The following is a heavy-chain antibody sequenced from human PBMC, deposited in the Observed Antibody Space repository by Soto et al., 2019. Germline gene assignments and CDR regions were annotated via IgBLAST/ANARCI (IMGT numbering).Heavy chain of an antibody. V-gene: IGHV1-18*01. CDR3: ARRGALYYYDYGAFDI. D-gene: IGHD3-22*01. CDR2: INVYNGNT. J-gene: IGHJ3*02. CDR1: GYTFTNYG. Sequence: ASVKVSCKASGYTFTNYGISWVRQAPGQGLEWMGWINVYNGNTKYAQKVQGRVTMTTDTSTSTAYMELRSLRSDDTAVYYCARRGALYYYDYGAFDIWGQGTMVTVSS.